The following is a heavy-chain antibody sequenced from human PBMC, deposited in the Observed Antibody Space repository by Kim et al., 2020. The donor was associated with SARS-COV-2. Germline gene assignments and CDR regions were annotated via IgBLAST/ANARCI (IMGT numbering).Heavy chain of an antibody. J-gene: IGHJ6*02. Sequence: GGSLRLSCAASGFTFSSYSMNWVRQAPGKGLEWVSSISSSSSYIYYADSVKGRFTISRDNAKNSLYLQMNSLRAEDTAVYYCARVRGYYYGSGSYFDYYYYYGMDVWGQGTTVTVSS. V-gene: IGHV3-21*01. CDR3: ARVRGYYYGSGSYFDYYYYYGMDV. CDR2: ISSSSSYI. CDR1: GFTFSSYS. D-gene: IGHD3-10*01.